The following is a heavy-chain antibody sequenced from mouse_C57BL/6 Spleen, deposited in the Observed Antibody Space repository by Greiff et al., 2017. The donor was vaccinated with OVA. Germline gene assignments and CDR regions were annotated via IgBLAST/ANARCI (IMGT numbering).Heavy chain of an antibody. CDR2: INYDGSST. Sequence: DVHLVESEGGLVQPGSSMKLSCTASGFTFSDYYMAWVRQVPEKGLEWVANINYDGSSTYYLDSLKSRFIISRDNAKNILYLQMSSLKSEDTATYYCAREDTTVVADWYFDVWGTGTTVTVSS. CDR3: AREDTTVVADWYFDV. CDR1: GFTFSDYY. J-gene: IGHJ1*03. D-gene: IGHD1-1*01. V-gene: IGHV5-16*01.